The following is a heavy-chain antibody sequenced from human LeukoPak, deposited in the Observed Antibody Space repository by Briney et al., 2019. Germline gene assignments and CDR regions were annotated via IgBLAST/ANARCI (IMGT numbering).Heavy chain of an antibody. CDR2: IKSITNGGTT. CDR3: TTDDRGYSYAPRY. V-gene: IGHV3-15*01. CDR1: GFTFSSYW. Sequence: GGSLRLSCAASGFTFSSYWVSWVRQAPGKGLEWVGRIKSITNGGTTDYAAPVKGRFTISRDDSKNTLYLQMNSLKTEDTAVYYCTTDDRGYSYAPRYWGQGTLVTVSS. D-gene: IGHD5-18*01. J-gene: IGHJ4*02.